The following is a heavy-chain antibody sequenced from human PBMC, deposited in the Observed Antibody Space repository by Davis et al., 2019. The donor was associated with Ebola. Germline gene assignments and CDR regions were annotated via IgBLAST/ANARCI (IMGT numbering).Heavy chain of an antibody. Sequence: GESLKISCAASGFTFSSYSMNWVRQAPGKGLEWVSYISSSSSTIYYADSVKGRFTISRDNAKNSLYLQMNSLRAEETDVYYCARSYSPYCTNGVCYREDYYGMDVWGQGTTVTVSS. D-gene: IGHD2-8*01. CDR2: ISSSSSTI. J-gene: IGHJ6*02. V-gene: IGHV3-48*04. CDR3: ARSYSPYCTNGVCYREDYYGMDV. CDR1: GFTFSSYS.